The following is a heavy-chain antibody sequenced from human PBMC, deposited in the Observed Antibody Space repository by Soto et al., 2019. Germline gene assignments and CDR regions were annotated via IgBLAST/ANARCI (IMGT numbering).Heavy chain of an antibody. Sequence: QVQLVRSGAEVKKPRSSVKVSCKASGGTFRSYAISWVRQAPGHGLEWMGGIIPIFGTANYAQKFQGRVTITADESTSTAYMELSSLRSEDTAVYYCAMGEMAPKFIWVNDYWGQGTLVTVSS. J-gene: IGHJ4*02. CDR1: GGTFRSYA. CDR2: IIPIFGTA. V-gene: IGHV1-69*01. CDR3: AMGEMAPKFIWVNDY. D-gene: IGHD3-16*01.